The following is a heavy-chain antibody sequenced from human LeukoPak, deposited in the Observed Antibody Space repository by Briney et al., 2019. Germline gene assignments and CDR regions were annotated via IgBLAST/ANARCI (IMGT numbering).Heavy chain of an antibody. CDR2: IYTSGST. J-gene: IGHJ6*03. CDR3: ARDQGLSPMNYYYYYYMDV. Sequence: SETLSLTCTVSGGSISSGSYYWSWIRQPAGKGLEWIGRIYTSGSTNYNPSLKSRVTISVDTSKNQFSLKLSSVTAADTAVYYCARDQGLSPMNYYYYYYMDVRGKGTTVTVSS. CDR1: GGSISSGSYY. V-gene: IGHV4-61*02. D-gene: IGHD3-22*01.